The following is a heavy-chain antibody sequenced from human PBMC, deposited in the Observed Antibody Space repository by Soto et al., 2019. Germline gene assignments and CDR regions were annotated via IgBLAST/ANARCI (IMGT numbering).Heavy chain of an antibody. CDR1: GFTFSSYG. Sequence: QVQLVESGGGVVQPGRSLRLSCAASGFTFSSYGMHWVRQAPGKGLEWVAVIWYDGSNKYYADSVKGRFTISRDNSKNTLYLQMNSLRAEDTAVYYCARERPWGYYYGISGYYGFDPWGQGTLVTVSS. V-gene: IGHV3-33*01. D-gene: IGHD3-22*01. CDR2: IWYDGSNK. CDR3: ARERPWGYYYGISGYYGFDP. J-gene: IGHJ5*02.